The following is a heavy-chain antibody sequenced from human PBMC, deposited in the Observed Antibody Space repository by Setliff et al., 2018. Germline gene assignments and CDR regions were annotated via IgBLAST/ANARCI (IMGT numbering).Heavy chain of an antibody. CDR1: GYTFTGYY. CDR3: ATGKPGSCYSDCFTANSL. V-gene: IGHV1-2*04. Sequence: ASVKVSCKASGYTFTGYYMHWVRRAPGQGLEWMGWINPNSGGTNYAQKFQGWVTMTRDTSISTAYMELSRLRAEDTAVYYCATGKPGSCYSDCFTANSLWGQGTLVTVSS. J-gene: IGHJ4*02. D-gene: IGHD2-15*01. CDR2: INPNSGGT.